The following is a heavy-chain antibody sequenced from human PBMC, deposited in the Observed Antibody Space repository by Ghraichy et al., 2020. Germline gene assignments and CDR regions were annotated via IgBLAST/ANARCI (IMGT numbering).Heavy chain of an antibody. J-gene: IGHJ6*02. CDR2: ISSSGSTI. CDR3: ARDSRRFGELFPAFTYYYGMDV. D-gene: IGHD3-10*01. Sequence: LNISCAASGFTFSDYYMSWIRQAPGKGLEWVSYISSSGSTIYYADSVKGRFTISRDNAKNSLYLQMNSLRAEDTAVYYCARDSRRFGELFPAFTYYYGMDVWGQGTTVTVSS. CDR1: GFTFSDYY. V-gene: IGHV3-11*01.